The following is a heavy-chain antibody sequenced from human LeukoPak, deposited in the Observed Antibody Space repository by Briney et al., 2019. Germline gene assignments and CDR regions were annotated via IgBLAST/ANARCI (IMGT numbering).Heavy chain of an antibody. V-gene: IGHV3-23*01. J-gene: IGHJ4*02. CDR1: GFTFSSYA. CDR3: AKSGGSSGWLY. D-gene: IGHD6-19*01. CDR2: ITGSGGST. Sequence: GGSLRLSCAASGFTFSSYAMSWVRQAPGEGLEWVSAITGSGGSTYYADSVKGRFTISRDDSKNTLYLQMHSLRAEDTAVYYCAKSGGSSGWLYWGQGTLVTVSS.